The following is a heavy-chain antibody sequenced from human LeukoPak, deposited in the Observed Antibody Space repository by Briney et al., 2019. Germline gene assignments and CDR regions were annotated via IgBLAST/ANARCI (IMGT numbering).Heavy chain of an antibody. CDR2: IYYSGST. Sequence: SETLSLTCTVSGASISSYYWSWIRQPPGKGLEWIGYIYYSGSTNYNSSLKSRVTISVDTSKNQFSLRLSSVTAADTAVYYCARHRYYYDSSGYYYQPWGQGTLVTVSS. V-gene: IGHV4-59*01. CDR1: GASISSYY. D-gene: IGHD3-22*01. J-gene: IGHJ5*02. CDR3: ARHRYYYDSSGYYYQP.